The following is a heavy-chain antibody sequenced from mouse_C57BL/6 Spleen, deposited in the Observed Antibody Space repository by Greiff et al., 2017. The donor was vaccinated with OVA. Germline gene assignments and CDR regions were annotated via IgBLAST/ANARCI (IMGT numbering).Heavy chain of an antibody. CDR1: GYTFTSYW. V-gene: IGHV1-55*01. Sequence: QVQLKQPGAELVKPGASVKMSCKASGYTFTSYWITWVKQRPGQGLEWIGDIYPGSGSTNYNEKFKSKATLTVDTSSSTAYMQLSSLTSEDSAVYYCARGPYGNPYYFDYWGQGTTLTVSS. J-gene: IGHJ2*01. CDR2: IYPGSGST. D-gene: IGHD1-1*01. CDR3: ARGPYGNPYYFDY.